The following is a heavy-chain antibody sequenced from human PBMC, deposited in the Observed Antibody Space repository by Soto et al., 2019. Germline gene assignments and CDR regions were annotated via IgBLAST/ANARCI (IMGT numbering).Heavy chain of an antibody. V-gene: IGHV4-34*01. Sequence: PSETLSLTCDVSGGSFTGYYWSWIRQPPGKGLEWIGEINQSGFTNYNPSLTGRVTISLDTSKSQFSLKLSSLTAADTAFYFCARGHGRFAHWGQGTLVTVSS. CDR1: GGSFTGYY. J-gene: IGHJ4*02. CDR2: INQSGFT. CDR3: ARGHGRFAH.